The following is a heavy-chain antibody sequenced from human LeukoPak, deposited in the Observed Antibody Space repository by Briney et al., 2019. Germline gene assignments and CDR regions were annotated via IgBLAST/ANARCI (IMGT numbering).Heavy chain of an antibody. CDR3: ARDPGYSSSWYLGDI. Sequence: SVKVSCKASGGTFSSYAISWVRQAPGQGLEWMGRIIPILGIANYAQKIQGRVTITADKSTSTAYMELSSLRSEDTAVYYCARDPGYSSSWYLGDIWGQGTMVTVSS. J-gene: IGHJ3*02. CDR1: GGTFSSYA. D-gene: IGHD6-13*01. CDR2: IIPILGIA. V-gene: IGHV1-69*04.